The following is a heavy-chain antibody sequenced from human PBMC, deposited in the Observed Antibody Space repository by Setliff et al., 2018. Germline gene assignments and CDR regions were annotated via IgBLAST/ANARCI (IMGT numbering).Heavy chain of an antibody. CDR2: IYTSWST. V-gene: IGHV4-61*09. CDR3: AGLSGFQYIDV. D-gene: IGHD3-3*01. CDR1: GGSISGTYYY. Sequence: KPSETLSLTCTVSGGSISGTYYYWSWIRQPAGKGLEWIGQIYTSWSTNYNPSLKSRVTISVDTSKNQFSLKLSSVTAADTAVYYCAGLSGFQYIDVWGKGTTVTVSS. J-gene: IGHJ6*03.